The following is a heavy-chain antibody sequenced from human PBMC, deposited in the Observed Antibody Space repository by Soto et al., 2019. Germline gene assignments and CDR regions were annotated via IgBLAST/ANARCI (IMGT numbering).Heavy chain of an antibody. Sequence: EVQLVESGGGLVQPGGSLRLSCAASGFTFSDYTMNRVRQAPGKGLEWVSHISTSGATYYADSVKGRFTISRDNAKNSLHLQMNSRRVEDTAVYYCARDGSAWGQGTLVTVSS. J-gene: IGHJ4*02. CDR2: ISTSGAT. CDR3: ARDGSA. V-gene: IGHV3-48*01. CDR1: GFTFSDYT. D-gene: IGHD3-10*01.